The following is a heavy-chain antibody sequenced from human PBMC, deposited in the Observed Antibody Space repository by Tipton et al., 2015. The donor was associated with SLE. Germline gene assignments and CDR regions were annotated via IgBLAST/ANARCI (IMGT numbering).Heavy chain of an antibody. CDR3: ARERPDCAVTSCYGFFDS. CDR2: VHYSGNI. CDR1: GGSINGYF. D-gene: IGHD2-2*01. V-gene: IGHV4-59*01. Sequence: TLSLTCSVSGGSINGYFWSWIRQPPGKGLEWIGYVHYSGNIKSNPSLKSRVTMSVDTSMNHFSLKLNSVTAADTAVYYCARERPDCAVTSCYGFFDSWGQGALVTVSS. J-gene: IGHJ5*01.